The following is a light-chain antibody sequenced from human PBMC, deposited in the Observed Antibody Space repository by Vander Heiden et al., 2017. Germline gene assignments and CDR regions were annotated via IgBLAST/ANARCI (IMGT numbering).Light chain of an antibody. J-gene: IGLJ2*01. CDR2: DDS. V-gene: IGLV3-21*02. Sequence: YGLTQPPSVSVAPGQTARITWGGNNIGSKSVHWYQPKPGQAPVLVVYDDSDRPSGIPERFSGSNSGNTATLTISRVEAGDEADYYCQVWDSSSDHSVVFGGGTKLTVL. CDR3: QVWDSSSDHSVV. CDR1: NIGSKS.